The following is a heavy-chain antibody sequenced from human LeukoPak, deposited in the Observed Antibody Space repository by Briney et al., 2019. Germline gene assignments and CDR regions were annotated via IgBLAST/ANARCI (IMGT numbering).Heavy chain of an antibody. J-gene: IGHJ4*02. CDR2: ISSSSKNI. D-gene: IGHD2-15*01. V-gene: IGHV3-21*04. CDR3: ARRNIAATYYFDY. CDR1: GFTFSRYW. Sequence: GGSLRLSCAASGFTFSRYWMHWVRQAPGKGLEWVSYISSSSKNIQYGNSVKGRFTISRDNAKSSLYLQMNSLRVDDTAIYYCARRNIAATYYFDYWGRGTLVTVSS.